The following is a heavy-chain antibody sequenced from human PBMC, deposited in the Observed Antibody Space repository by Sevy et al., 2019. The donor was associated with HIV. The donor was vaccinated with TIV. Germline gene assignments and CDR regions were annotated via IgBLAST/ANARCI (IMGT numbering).Heavy chain of an antibody. J-gene: IGHJ4*02. CDR1: GFTFSDYY. Sequence: GGSLRLSCAASGFTFSDYYMSWIRQAPGKGLEWVSYISSSGSTIYYADSVKGRFTISRNNAKNSLYLQMNSLRAEDTAVYYCGREHDYGDSYFDYWGQGTLVTVSS. V-gene: IGHV3-11*01. D-gene: IGHD4-17*01. CDR2: ISSSGSTI. CDR3: GREHDYGDSYFDY.